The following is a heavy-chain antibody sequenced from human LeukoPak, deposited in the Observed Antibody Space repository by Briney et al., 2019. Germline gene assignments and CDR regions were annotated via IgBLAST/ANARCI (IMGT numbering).Heavy chain of an antibody. CDR3: ARERLDKYYYYGMDV. CDR1: GGTFSSYA. D-gene: IGHD1-1*01. V-gene: IGHV1-69*13. CDR2: VIPIFGTA. J-gene: IGHJ6*02. Sequence: SVKVSCKASGGTFSSYAISWVRQAPGQGLEWMGGVIPIFGTANYAQKFQGRVTITADESTSTAYMELSSLRSEDTAVYYCARERLDKYYYYGMDVWGQGTTVTVSS.